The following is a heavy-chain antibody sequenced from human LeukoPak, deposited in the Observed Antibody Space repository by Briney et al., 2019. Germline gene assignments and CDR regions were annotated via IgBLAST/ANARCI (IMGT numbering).Heavy chain of an antibody. CDR3: AKVSAVTRGHFDY. V-gene: IGHV3-23*01. CDR1: GFTFSSYA. Sequence: PGGSLRLSCAASGFTFSSYAMSWVRQAPGKGLEWVSAISGSGGSTYYADSVKGRFTISRDNSKDTLYLQINSLRAEDTAVYYCAKVSAVTRGHFDYWGQGNLVTVSS. J-gene: IGHJ4*02. D-gene: IGHD3-10*01. CDR2: ISGSGGST.